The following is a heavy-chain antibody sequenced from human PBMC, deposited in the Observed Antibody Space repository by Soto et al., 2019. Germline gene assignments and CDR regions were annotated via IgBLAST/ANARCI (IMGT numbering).Heavy chain of an antibody. D-gene: IGHD1-26*01. CDR3: ARDGRGSSFIFYFDY. CDR1: GFIFSDYS. Sequence: GGSLRLSCAASGFIFSDYSMDWVRQAPGKGLEWVASISSTSTYISYADSVRGRVTISRDNAKNSLYLQMNSLTAEDTAVYYCARDGRGSSFIFYFDYWGHGTLVTVSS. CDR2: ISSTSTYI. J-gene: IGHJ4*01. V-gene: IGHV3-21*01.